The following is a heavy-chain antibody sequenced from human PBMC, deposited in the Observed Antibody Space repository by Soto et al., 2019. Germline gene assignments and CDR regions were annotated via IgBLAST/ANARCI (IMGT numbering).Heavy chain of an antibody. CDR2: IYYSGST. CDR1: GGSISSSSYY. CDR3: SRHQSHSSRYVSP. D-gene: IGHD6-13*01. Sequence: QLQLQESGPGMVKPSETLSLTCTVSGGSISSSSYYWSWIRQPPGKGLEWIGSIYYSGSTYYNPSLKSRVTISVYTSMKQVSLKLSSVTAADTAVYYCSRHQSHSSRYVSPWGQGTLVTVSS. J-gene: IGHJ5*02. V-gene: IGHV4-39*01.